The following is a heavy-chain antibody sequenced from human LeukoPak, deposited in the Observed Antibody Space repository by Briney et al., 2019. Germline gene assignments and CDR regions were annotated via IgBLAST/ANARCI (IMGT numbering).Heavy chain of an antibody. CDR2: INPNSGGT. V-gene: IGHV1-2*02. CDR3: ATAKGGYGAFDI. CDR1: GYTFTGYY. Sequence: ASVKVSCKASGYTFTGYYMHWVRQAPGQGLEWMGWINPNSGGTNYAQKFQGRVTMTRDTSISTAYMELSRLRSDDTAVYYCATAKGGYGAFDIWGQGTMVTVSS. J-gene: IGHJ3*02. D-gene: IGHD5-12*01.